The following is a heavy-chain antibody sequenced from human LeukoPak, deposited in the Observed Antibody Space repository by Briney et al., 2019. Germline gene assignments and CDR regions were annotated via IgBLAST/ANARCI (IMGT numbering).Heavy chain of an antibody. CDR3: ARDYYDSSGYSLRGYMDV. CDR1: GGSISSYY. D-gene: IGHD3-22*01. CDR2: IYYSGST. J-gene: IGHJ6*03. Sequence: TSETLSLTCTVSGGSISSYYWSWIRQPLGKGLEWIGYIYYSGSTNYNPSLKSRVTISVDTSKNQFSLKLSSVTAADTAVYYCARDYYDSSGYSLRGYMDVWGKGTTVTVSS. V-gene: IGHV4-59*01.